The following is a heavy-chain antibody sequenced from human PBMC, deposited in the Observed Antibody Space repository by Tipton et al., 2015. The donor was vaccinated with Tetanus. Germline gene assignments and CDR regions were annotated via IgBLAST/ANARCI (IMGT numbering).Heavy chain of an antibody. Sequence: TLSLTCTVSGGSTHGFYWTWIRQSAGKALEWIGRIYGSGSTTIYNPSLKSRVAMSMDTSRNQFSLTLTSVTVADTAVYYCARHSSLKALNYWGQGTLVTASS. CDR3: ARHSSLKALNY. CDR2: IYGSGST. D-gene: IGHD3-9*01. CDR1: GGSTHGFY. V-gene: IGHV4-4*07. J-gene: IGHJ4*02.